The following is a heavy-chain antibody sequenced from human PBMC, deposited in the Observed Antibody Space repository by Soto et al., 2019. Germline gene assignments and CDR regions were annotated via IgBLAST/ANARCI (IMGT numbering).Heavy chain of an antibody. J-gene: IGHJ4*02. Sequence: ESLRLSCAASGFTFTRYSMNWVRQAPGKGLEWVSSISSTTNYIYYGDSMKGRFTISRDNAKNSLYLEMNSLRAEDTAVYYCARESEDLTSNFDYWGQGTLVTVSS. CDR2: ISSTTNYI. V-gene: IGHV3-21*06. CDR1: GFTFTRYS. CDR3: ARESEDLTSNFDY.